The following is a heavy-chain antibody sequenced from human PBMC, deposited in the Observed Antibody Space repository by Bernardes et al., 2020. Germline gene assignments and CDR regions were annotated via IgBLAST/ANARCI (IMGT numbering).Heavy chain of an antibody. J-gene: IGHJ5*02. Sequence: ASVKVSCKASGYTFTSYAMHWVRQAPGQRLEWMGWINADNGNTKYSQKFQGRVTITRDTSASTAYMELSSLRSEDTAVYYCARDWFNGRIAARGPRNNWFDPWGQGTLVTVSS. V-gene: IGHV1-3*01. CDR3: ARDWFNGRIAARGPRNNWFDP. CDR2: INADNGNT. CDR1: GYTFTSYA. D-gene: IGHD6-6*01.